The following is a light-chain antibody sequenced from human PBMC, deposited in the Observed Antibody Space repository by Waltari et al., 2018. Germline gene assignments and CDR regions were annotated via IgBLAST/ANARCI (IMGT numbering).Light chain of an antibody. V-gene: IGLV2-23*02. Sequence: QSALTQPASVSGSPGQSITIPCHGTSRDVGNFNLVSCYQQHPRKVPKLIIYEVSKRPSGVSNHFSGSKSGNTASLTISGLRAEDEADYYCCSYAGSRTYVFGTGTKVTVL. CDR3: CSYAGSRTYV. CDR2: EVS. J-gene: IGLJ1*01. CDR1: SRDVGNFNL.